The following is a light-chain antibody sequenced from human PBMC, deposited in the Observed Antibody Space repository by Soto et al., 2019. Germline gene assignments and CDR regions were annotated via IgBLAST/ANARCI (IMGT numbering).Light chain of an antibody. Sequence: DIQMTQSPSTLSASVGDRVTITCRASQTISNWLAWYQQKPGKAPKVLIYDASTLDGGVPSRFSGLRSGTDFTLTISSLQPSDFATYYCQQYNTYPLTFGGGTKVEI. CDR3: QQYNTYPLT. CDR1: QTISNW. J-gene: IGKJ4*01. CDR2: DAS. V-gene: IGKV1-5*01.